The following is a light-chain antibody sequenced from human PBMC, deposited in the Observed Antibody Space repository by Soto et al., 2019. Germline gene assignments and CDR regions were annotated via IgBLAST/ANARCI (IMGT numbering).Light chain of an antibody. CDR2: TAS. Sequence: DIQMTQSPSSLSASVGDSVTITCRASQGIIKFLAWFQQKPGTAPKSLISTASRLQSGVPSRFSGSGSGTHFTLTINNLQPEDFATYYCQQYESFPLTFGGGTRVEIK. J-gene: IGKJ4*01. CDR3: QQYESFPLT. V-gene: IGKV1-16*01. CDR1: QGIIKF.